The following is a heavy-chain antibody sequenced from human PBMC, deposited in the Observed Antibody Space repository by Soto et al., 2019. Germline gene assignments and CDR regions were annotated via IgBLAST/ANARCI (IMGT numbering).Heavy chain of an antibody. D-gene: IGHD1-26*01. V-gene: IGHV3-20*04. CDR2: INRNGGST. J-gene: IGHJ5*02. Sequence: EVQLVESGGGVVRPGGSLRLSCAASGSTFDDNGMSWVRQAPGKGLEWVSGINRNGGSTGYADSVKGRFTISRDNAKNSLYVQMNSLRAEDTALYYCARSVGATNWFDPWGQGTLVTVSS. CDR1: GSTFDDNG. CDR3: ARSVGATNWFDP.